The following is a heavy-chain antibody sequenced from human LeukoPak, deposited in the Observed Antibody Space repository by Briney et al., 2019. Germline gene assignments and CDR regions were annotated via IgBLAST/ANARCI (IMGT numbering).Heavy chain of an antibody. CDR2: ISYDGSNK. J-gene: IGHJ4*02. CDR3: ARDGGYCSSPNCHIDY. CDR1: GFTFSSYA. D-gene: IGHD2-2*01. V-gene: IGHV3-30-3*01. Sequence: GRSLRLSCAASGFTFSSYAMHWVRQAPGKGLEWVAVISYDGSNKYYADSVKGRFTISRDNSKNSLYLQMNSLRAEDTAVYYCARDGGYCSSPNCHIDYWGQGTLVTVSS.